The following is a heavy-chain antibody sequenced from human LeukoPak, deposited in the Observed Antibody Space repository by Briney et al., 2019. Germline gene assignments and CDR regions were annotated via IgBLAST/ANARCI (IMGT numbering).Heavy chain of an antibody. CDR2: IIPILGIA. J-gene: IGHJ6*02. V-gene: IGHV1-69*04. CDR1: GGTFSSYA. D-gene: IGHD3-10*01. CDR3: ARPVRGGYYGMDV. Sequence: SVKVSCKASGGTFSSYAISWVRQAPGQGLEWMGRIIPILGIANYAQKFPGRVTITADKSTSTAYMELSSLRSEDTAVYYCARPVRGGYYGMDVWGQGTTVTVSS.